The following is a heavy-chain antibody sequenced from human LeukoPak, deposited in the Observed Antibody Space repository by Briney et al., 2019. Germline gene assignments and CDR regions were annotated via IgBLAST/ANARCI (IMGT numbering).Heavy chain of an antibody. CDR2: ISTDGSDK. D-gene: IGHD3-10*01. V-gene: IGHV3-30*18. Sequence: PGGSPRLSCAASGFTFSDYGMQWVRQAPGKGLEWVALISTDGSDKDYADSVKGRFTLSRDNSKNTLYLQMNSLRVEDTAVYYCAKDGTRSWFGEATWGQGTLVTVSS. CDR3: AKDGTRSWFGEAT. J-gene: IGHJ5*02. CDR1: GFTFSDYG.